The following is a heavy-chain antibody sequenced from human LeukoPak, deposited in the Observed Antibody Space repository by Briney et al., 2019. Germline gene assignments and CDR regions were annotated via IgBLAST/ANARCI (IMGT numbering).Heavy chain of an antibody. CDR2: ISISGSSI. D-gene: IGHD3-10*01. CDR1: GFIFSTYS. J-gene: IGHJ4*02. Sequence: PGGSLRLSCAASGFIFSTYSMIWVRQAPGKGLEWVAYISISGSSIYYADAVKGRFTISRDNAKNSLYPQGKSLRVDDTAVYYCARERFHGSGAPKYDFWGQGTLVTVSS. V-gene: IGHV3-48*04. CDR3: ARERFHGSGAPKYDF.